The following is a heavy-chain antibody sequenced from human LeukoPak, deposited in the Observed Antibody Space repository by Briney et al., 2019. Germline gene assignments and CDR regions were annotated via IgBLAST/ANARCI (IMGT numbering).Heavy chain of an antibody. J-gene: IGHJ4*02. CDR2: ISSSSSFI. Sequence: PGGSLRLSCAASGFTFSRYSMNWVRQPPGKGLEWVSSISSSSSFIYYADSVTGRFTTSRDNAKNSLYLQMNSLRAEDTAVYYCARDPPLGSCSTISCPHLDYWGQGTLVTVSS. V-gene: IGHV3-21*01. CDR1: GFTFSRYS. CDR3: ARDPPLGSCSTISCPHLDY. D-gene: IGHD2-2*01.